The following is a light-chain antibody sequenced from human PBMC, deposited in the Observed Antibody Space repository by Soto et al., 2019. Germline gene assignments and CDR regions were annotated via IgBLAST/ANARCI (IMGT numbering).Light chain of an antibody. J-gene: IGLJ1*01. CDR1: SNDVGGYNY. CDR2: EVS. CDR3: SSFTSTSTFV. Sequence: QSALTQPASVSGSPGQSITISCTGTSNDVGGYNYVSWFQQHPGKAPKLLIFEVSNRPSGVSHRFSGSKSDNTASLTISGLQAEDEADYYCSSFTSTSTFVVGSGTKLTVL. V-gene: IGLV2-14*01.